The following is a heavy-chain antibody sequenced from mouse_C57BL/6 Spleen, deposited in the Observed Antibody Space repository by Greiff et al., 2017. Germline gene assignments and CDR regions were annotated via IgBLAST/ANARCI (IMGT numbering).Heavy chain of an antibody. J-gene: IGHJ2*01. V-gene: IGHV1-82*01. CDR3: AREGLGYYFDY. Sequence: VQLQQSGPELVKPGASVKISCKASGYAFSSSWMNWVKQRPGKGLEWIGRMYPGDGDTNYNGKFKGKATMTAVKSSSTAYMQLSSLTSEDSAVYFCAREGLGYYFDYWGQGTTLTVSS. CDR2: MYPGDGDT. CDR1: GYAFSSSW. D-gene: IGHD3-1*01.